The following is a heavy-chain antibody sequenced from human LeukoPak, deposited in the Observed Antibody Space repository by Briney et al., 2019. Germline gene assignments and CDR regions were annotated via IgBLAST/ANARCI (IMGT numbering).Heavy chain of an antibody. CDR1: GGSISSGSYY. V-gene: IGHV4-61*10. CDR2: LHHTGTT. D-gene: IGHD1-14*01. CDR3: AKRADGKPYFDC. Sequence: PSETLSLTCTVSGGSISSGSYYWSWIRQPAGKGLEWIGELHHTGTTNYDPSLKSRVTISLDKSNNQFSLKVASVTAADTAVYYCAKRADGKPYFDCWGQGTLVTVSS. J-gene: IGHJ4*02.